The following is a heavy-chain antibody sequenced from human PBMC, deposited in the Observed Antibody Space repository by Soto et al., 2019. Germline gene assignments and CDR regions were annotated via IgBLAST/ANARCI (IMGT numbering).Heavy chain of an antibody. CDR2: ISYDGSNK. CDR3: ARVTFPVDIVATIFASEYYYYGMDV. J-gene: IGHJ6*02. D-gene: IGHD5-12*01. V-gene: IGHV3-30-3*01. Sequence: PGGSLRLSCAASGFTFSSYAMHWVRQAPGKGLEWVAVISYDGSNKYYADSVKGRFTISRDNSKNTLYLQMNSLRAEDTAVYYCARVTFPVDIVATIFASEYYYYGMDVWGQGTTVTVSS. CDR1: GFTFSSYA.